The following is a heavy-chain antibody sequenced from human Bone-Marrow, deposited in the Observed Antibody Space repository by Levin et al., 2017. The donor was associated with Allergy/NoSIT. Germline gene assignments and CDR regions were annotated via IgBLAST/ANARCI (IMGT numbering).Heavy chain of an antibody. V-gene: IGHV3-21*01. D-gene: IGHD6-13*01. Sequence: GGSLRLSCAASGLSFSSYTMNWVRQAPGKGLEWVSSISRSTTYIYYADSVKGRFTISRDNAKNSLFLQMDSLTAEDTAVYFCATDPGAAGGEASGTDSYYYMDVWGKGTTVTVSS. J-gene: IGHJ6*03. CDR3: ATDPGAAGGEASGTDSYYYMDV. CDR1: GLSFSSYT. CDR2: ISRSTTYI.